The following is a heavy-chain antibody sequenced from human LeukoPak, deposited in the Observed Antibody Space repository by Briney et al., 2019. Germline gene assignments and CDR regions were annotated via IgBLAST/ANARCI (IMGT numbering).Heavy chain of an antibody. D-gene: IGHD2-2*02. V-gene: IGHV3-30*04. CDR2: ISYNGSNK. Sequence: GGTLRLSCAASGFTFGSYAMHWVRQAPGKGLEWVAVISYNGSNKYYADSVKGRFTISRDSSKNTLYLQMNSLRAEDTAVYYCARDLGYCSSTSCHIGGDYWGQGTLVTVSS. J-gene: IGHJ4*02. CDR3: ARDLGYCSSTSCHIGGDY. CDR1: GFTFGSYA.